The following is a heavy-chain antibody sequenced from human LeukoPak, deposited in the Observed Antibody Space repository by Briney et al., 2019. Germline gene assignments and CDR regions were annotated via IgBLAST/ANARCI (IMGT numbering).Heavy chain of an antibody. CDR3: ARLPRGLSLYFDL. CDR1: GGSLTRGSYY. CDR2: MYYSGSS. D-gene: IGHD3-10*01. V-gene: IGHV4-39*01. Sequence: SETLSLTCIVSGGSLTRGSYYWGWIRQPPGKGLEWIGNMYYSGSSYYNPSLKSRVTISIDTSRNQFSLRLNSVTAADTAVYYCARLPRGLSLYFDLWGRGTLVTVSS. J-gene: IGHJ2*01.